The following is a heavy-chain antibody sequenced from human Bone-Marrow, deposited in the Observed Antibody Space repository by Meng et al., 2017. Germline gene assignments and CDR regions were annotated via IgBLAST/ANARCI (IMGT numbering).Heavy chain of an antibody. V-gene: IGHV4-61*02. CDR3: ARGFTLGYSYVDDAFDI. CDR2: IYTSGST. J-gene: IGHJ3*02. D-gene: IGHD5-18*01. Sequence: SETLSLTCTVSGGSISSGSYYWSWIRQPAGKGLEWIWRIYTSGSTNYNPSLKSRVTISVDTSKNQFCLKLSSVTAAGTAVYYCARGFTLGYSYVDDAFDIWGQGTMVTVSS. CDR1: GGSISSGSYY.